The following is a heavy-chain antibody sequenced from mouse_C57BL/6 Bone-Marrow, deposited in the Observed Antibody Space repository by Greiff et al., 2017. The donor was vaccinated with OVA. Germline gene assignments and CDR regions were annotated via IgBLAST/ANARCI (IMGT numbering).Heavy chain of an antibody. CDR2: IRNKANNHAT. CDR3: TGTAQARGYAMDY. CDR1: GFTFSDAW. J-gene: IGHJ4*01. V-gene: IGHV6-6*01. Sequence: DVMLVESGGGLVQPGGSMKLSCAASGFTFSDAWMDWVRQSPEKGLEWVAEIRNKANNHATYYAESVKGRFTISRDDSKSSVYLQMNSLRAEDTGIYYCTGTAQARGYAMDYWGQGTSVTVSS. D-gene: IGHD3-2*02.